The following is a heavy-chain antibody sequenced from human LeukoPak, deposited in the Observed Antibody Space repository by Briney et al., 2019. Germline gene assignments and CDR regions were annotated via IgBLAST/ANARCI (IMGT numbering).Heavy chain of an antibody. CDR1: GGSISSYY. J-gene: IGHJ3*02. CDR2: IYYSGST. V-gene: IGHV4-59*12. D-gene: IGHD3-22*01. Sequence: SETLSLTCTVSGGSISSYYWSWIRQPPGKGLEWIGSIYYSGSTYYNPSLKSRVTISVDTSKNQFSLKLSSVTAADTAVYYCARERTYYYDSSGYYGAFDIWGQGTMVTVSS. CDR3: ARERTYYYDSSGYYGAFDI.